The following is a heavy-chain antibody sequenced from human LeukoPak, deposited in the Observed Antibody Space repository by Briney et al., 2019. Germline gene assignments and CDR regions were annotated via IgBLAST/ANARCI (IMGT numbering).Heavy chain of an antibody. D-gene: IGHD3-10*01. CDR3: ARDRTPYYYGSGTYLYYYMDV. J-gene: IGHJ6*03. CDR2: IFTSGST. Sequence: PSETLSLTCTVSGGSISSFYWSWIRQPAGQGLEWIGRIFTSGSTNYNPSLKSRVTMSIDTSKNQFSLKLSSVTAADTAVYYCARDRTPYYYGSGTYLYYYMDVWGKGTTVTISS. V-gene: IGHV4-4*07. CDR1: GGSISSFY.